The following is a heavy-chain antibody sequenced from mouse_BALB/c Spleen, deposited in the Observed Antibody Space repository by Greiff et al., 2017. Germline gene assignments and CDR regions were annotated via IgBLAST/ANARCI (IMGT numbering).Heavy chain of an antibody. D-gene: IGHD2-4*01. CDR3: TREGFYDYDAWFAY. J-gene: IGHJ3*01. V-gene: IGHV5-6-4*01. CDR1: GFTFSSYT. Sequence: EVQLVESGGGLVKPGGSLKLSCAASGFTFSSYTMSWVRQTPEKRLEWVATISSGGSYTYYPDSVKGRFTISRDNAKNTLYLQMSSLKSEDTAMYYCTREGFYDYDAWFAYWGQGTLVTVSA. CDR2: ISSGGSYT.